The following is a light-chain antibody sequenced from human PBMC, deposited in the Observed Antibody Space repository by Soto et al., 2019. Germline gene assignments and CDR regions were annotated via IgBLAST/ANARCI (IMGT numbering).Light chain of an antibody. Sequence: EIVLTQSPATLSLSPGEGATLSCRASQSVSTSLAWYQQKPGQAPRLLIYDASNRATGIPARFSGRGSGTDFTLTISSLEPEDFAVYYCQQRSNWPRTFGQGTKLEIK. CDR1: QSVSTS. CDR2: DAS. CDR3: QQRSNWPRT. J-gene: IGKJ2*01. V-gene: IGKV3-11*01.